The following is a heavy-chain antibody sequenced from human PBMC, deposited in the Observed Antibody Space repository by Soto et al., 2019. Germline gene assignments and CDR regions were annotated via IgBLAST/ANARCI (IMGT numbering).Heavy chain of an antibody. CDR2: IIPIFGKA. CDR3: ARDRMEYSSSWYHYYYYGMDV. Sequence: QVQLVQSGAEVKKPGSSVKVSCKASGGTFSSYAISWVRQAPGQGLEWMGGIIPIFGKANYAQKFQGRVTITADESTSTAYMELSSLRSEDTAVYYCARDRMEYSSSWYHYYYYGMDVWGQGTTVTVSS. V-gene: IGHV1-69*01. CDR1: GGTFSSYA. J-gene: IGHJ6*02. D-gene: IGHD6-13*01.